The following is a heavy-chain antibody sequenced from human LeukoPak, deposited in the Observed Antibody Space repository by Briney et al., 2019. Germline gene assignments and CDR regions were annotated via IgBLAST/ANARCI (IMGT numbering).Heavy chain of an antibody. CDR1: GYSFNTYW. CDR3: AREGRSSSPMDY. CDR2: IYPGDSDT. D-gene: IGHD6-6*01. Sequence: GESLKISCMCSGYSFNTYWIGWVGQMPGKGLEWMGIIYPGDSDTRYSPSFQGQVTISANKSLSTAYLQWGSLKASDTAMYYYAREGRSSSPMDYWSQGTLVTVSS. V-gene: IGHV5-51*01. J-gene: IGHJ4*02.